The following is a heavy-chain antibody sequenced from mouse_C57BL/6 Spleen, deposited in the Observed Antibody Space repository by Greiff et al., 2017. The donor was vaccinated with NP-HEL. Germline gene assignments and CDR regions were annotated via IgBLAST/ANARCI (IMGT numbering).Heavy chain of an antibody. CDR1: GYTFTSYW. D-gene: IGHD2-4*01. J-gene: IGHJ3*01. Sequence: VQLQESGAELAKPGASVKLSCKASGYTFTSYWMHWVKQRPGQGLEWIGYINPSSGYTKYNQKFKDKATLTADKSSSTAYMQLSSLTYEDSAVYYCATGAYDYAFADWGQGTLVTVSA. CDR2: INPSSGYT. V-gene: IGHV1-7*01. CDR3: ATGAYDYAFAD.